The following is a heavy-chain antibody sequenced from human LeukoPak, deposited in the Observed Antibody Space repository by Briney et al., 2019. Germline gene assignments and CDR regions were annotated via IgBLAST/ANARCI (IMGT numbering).Heavy chain of an antibody. V-gene: IGHV4-31*03. CDR1: GGSISSGGYY. J-gene: IGHJ4*02. D-gene: IGHD2-2*01. CDR2: IYYSGST. Sequence: PSQTLSLTCTVSGGSISSGGYYWSWIRQHPGKGLEWIGYIYYSGSTYYNPSLKSRVTISVDTSKNQFSLKLSSVTAADTAVYYCARGVLVPVPDISYYFDYWGQGTLVTVSS. CDR3: ARGVLVPVPDISYYFDY.